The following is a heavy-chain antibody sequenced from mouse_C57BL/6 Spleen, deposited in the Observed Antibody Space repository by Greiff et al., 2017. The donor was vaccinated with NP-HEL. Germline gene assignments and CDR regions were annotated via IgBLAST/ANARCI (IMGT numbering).Heavy chain of an antibody. J-gene: IGHJ2*01. CDR2: IDPEDGEP. Sequence: VQLQQSGAELVQPGASVKLSCTASGFNIKDYYMHWVKQRTEQGLEWIGRIDPEDGEPKYAPNFPGQATITADTSSHTAYLQLSSLTSDDTAVYFCARSYYYGSSYGYFDYWGQGTTLTVSS. D-gene: IGHD1-1*01. CDR3: ARSYYYGSSYGYFDY. V-gene: IGHV14-2*01. CDR1: GFNIKDYY.